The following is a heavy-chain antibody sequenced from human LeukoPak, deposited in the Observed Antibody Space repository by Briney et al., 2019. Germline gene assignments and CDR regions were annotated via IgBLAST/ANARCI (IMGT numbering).Heavy chain of an antibody. CDR1: GYTFTVYF. Sequence: ASVTVSCKASGYTFTVYFMHGVRQAPGHGLEWMGWINPNSGGTNYAQKFQGRVTMTRDTSISTAYMELSRLRSDDTAVYYCARELNYDSSGYYFDYWGQGTLVTVSS. CDR3: ARELNYDSSGYYFDY. V-gene: IGHV1-2*02. CDR2: INPNSGGT. D-gene: IGHD3-22*01. J-gene: IGHJ4*02.